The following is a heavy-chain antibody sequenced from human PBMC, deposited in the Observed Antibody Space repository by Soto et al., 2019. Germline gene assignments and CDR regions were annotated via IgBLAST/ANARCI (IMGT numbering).Heavy chain of an antibody. CDR1: GFTFSSYA. CDR3: AKDLVVPAAMYMNFDY. D-gene: IGHD2-2*01. J-gene: IGHJ4*02. CDR2: ISGSGGST. Sequence: GGSLRLSCTSSGFTFSSYAMSWVRQAPGKGLEWVSTISGSGGSTYYADSVKGRFTISRDNSKNTLYLQMNSLRAEDTAVYYCAKDLVVPAAMYMNFDYWGQGTLVTVSS. V-gene: IGHV3-23*01.